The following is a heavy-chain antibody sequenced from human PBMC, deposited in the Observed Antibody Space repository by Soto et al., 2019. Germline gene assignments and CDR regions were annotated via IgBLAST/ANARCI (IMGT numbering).Heavy chain of an antibody. D-gene: IGHD2-2*01. CDR2: ISSSSSTI. CDR3: ATYCSSTSCYDASLGMDV. CDR1: GFTFSSYS. V-gene: IGHV3-48*02. J-gene: IGHJ6*02. Sequence: PGGSLRLSCAASGFTFSSYSMNWVRQAPGKGLEWVSYISSSSSTIYYADSVKGRSTISRDNAKNSLYLQMNSLRDEDTAVYYCATYCSSTSCYDASLGMDVWGQGTTVTVSS.